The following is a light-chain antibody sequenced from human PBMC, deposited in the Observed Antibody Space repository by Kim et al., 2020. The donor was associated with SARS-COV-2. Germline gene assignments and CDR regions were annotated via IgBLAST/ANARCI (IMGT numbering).Light chain of an antibody. V-gene: IGKV1-5*01. Sequence: GDRVTNTCRGSQSISSRLAWYQQDPGKAPELLFYAASTLERGVPSRISGTESGTEFSLSISCLQSDDLATYYCQQYSSYSTFGQGTKVDIK. CDR2: AAS. CDR1: QSISSR. CDR3: QQYSSYST. J-gene: IGKJ1*01.